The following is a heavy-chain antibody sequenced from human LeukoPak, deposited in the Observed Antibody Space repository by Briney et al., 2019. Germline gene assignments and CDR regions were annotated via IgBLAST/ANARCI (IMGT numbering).Heavy chain of an antibody. CDR1: GYTFTSYD. CDR2: MNPNSGNT. CDR3: ARGLVRQWLVFVY. Sequence: ASVKVPCKASGYTFTSYDINWVRQATGQGLEWMGWMNPNSGNTGYAQKFQGRVTMTRNTSISTAYMELSSLRSEDTAVYYCARGLVRQWLVFVYWGQGTLVTVSS. D-gene: IGHD6-19*01. V-gene: IGHV1-8*01. J-gene: IGHJ4*02.